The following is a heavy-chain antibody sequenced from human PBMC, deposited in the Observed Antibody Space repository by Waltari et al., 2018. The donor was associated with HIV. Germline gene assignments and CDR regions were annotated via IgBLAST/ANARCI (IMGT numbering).Heavy chain of an antibody. V-gene: IGHV1-69*06. CDR2: IIAIFGTA. CDR1: GGTFSSYA. CDR3: ARDPEGTYYYYYGMDV. J-gene: IGHJ6*02. Sequence: QVQLVQSGAEVKKPGSSVKVSCKASGGTFSSYAISWVRQAPGQGLEWMGVIIAIFGTANYAQKFQGIVTITADKSTSTGYMELSRLRSEDTAVYYCARDPEGTYYYYYGMDVWGQGTTVTVSS. D-gene: IGHD3-10*01.